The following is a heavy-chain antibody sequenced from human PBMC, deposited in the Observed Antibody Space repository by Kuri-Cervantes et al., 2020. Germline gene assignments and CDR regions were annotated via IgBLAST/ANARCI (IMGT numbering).Heavy chain of an antibody. D-gene: IGHD2-2*01. Sequence: GESLKISCAGSGFTFSNYALHWVRQAPGKGLEWVSSISSSSSYIYYADSLKGRFTISSDNAKNSLYLQMNSLRAEDTAVYYCAREACSSTSYYFDYWGQGTLVTVSS. V-gene: IGHV3-21*01. CDR3: AREACSSTSYYFDY. J-gene: IGHJ4*02. CDR2: ISSSSSYI. CDR1: GFTFSNYA.